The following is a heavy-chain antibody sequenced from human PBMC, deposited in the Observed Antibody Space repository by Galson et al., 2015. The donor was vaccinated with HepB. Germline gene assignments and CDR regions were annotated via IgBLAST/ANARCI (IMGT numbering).Heavy chain of an antibody. V-gene: IGHV3-30*18. CDR2: ISYDGSNK. CDR1: GFTFSSYG. D-gene: IGHD3-16*02. Sequence: SLRLSCAASGFTFSSYGMHWVRQAPGKGLEWVAVISYDGSNKYYADSVKGRFTISRDNSKNTLYLQMNSLRAEDTAVYYCANEPPELVGELSRWGQGTLVTVSS. CDR3: ANEPPELVGELSR. J-gene: IGHJ4*02.